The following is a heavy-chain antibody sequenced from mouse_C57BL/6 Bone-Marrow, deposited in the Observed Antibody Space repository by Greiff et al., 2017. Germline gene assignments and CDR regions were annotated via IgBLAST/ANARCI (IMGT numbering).Heavy chain of an antibody. J-gene: IGHJ4*01. Sequence: QVQLPQPGAELVKPGASVKLSCKASGYTFTSYWMHWVKQRPGQGLEWIGMIHPNSGSTNYNEKFKSKATLTVEKSSSTAYMPLSSLTYAEFTAYYGEREGDEDYNDMDDGGQGTSGTVSS. CDR3: EREGDEDYNDMDD. D-gene: IGHD2-13*01. CDR1: GYTFTSYW. CDR2: IHPNSGST. V-gene: IGHV1-64*01.